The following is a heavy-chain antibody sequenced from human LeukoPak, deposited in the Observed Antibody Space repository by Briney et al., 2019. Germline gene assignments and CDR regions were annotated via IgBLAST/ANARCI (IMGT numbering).Heavy chain of an antibody. CDR1: GGSFSSGSYY. J-gene: IGHJ6*03. Sequence: SETLSLTCTVSGGSFSSGSYYWRWIRQPAGKGLEWLGRINTSGSTNYNPSLKSRVTMSVDTSKNQFSLKLSSVTAADTAVYYCAREKLDIVIVPGRESSFYYYYYMDVWGKGTTVTISS. CDR3: AREKLDIVIVPGRESSFYYYYYMDV. D-gene: IGHD2-2*03. CDR2: INTSGST. V-gene: IGHV4-61*02.